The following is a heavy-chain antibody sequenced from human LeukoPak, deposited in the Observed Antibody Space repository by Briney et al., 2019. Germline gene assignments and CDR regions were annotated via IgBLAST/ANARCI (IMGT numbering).Heavy chain of an antibody. CDR2: ISYDGSNK. CDR3: AKEVCGDHPIDY. CDR1: GFTFSTYG. V-gene: IGHV3-30*18. D-gene: IGHD4-17*01. J-gene: IGHJ4*02. Sequence: PGGSLRLSCAASGFTFSTYGMHWVRQAPGKGLEWVAVISYDGSNKYYADSVKGRFTISRDNFKNTLYLQMNSLRADDAAVYYCAKEVCGDHPIDYWGQGTLVTVSS.